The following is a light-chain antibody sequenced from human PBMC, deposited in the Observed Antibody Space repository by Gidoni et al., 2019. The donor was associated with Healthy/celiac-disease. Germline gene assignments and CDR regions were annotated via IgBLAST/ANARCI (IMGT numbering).Light chain of an antibody. CDR1: QSIGSW. CDR2: DGS. J-gene: IGKJ1*01. CDR3: QQYYNSWT. V-gene: IGKV1-5*01. Sequence: DIQMTQSPSTLSASGGDRVTITCRASQSIGSWLAWYQQKPGQAPKLLIYDGSTLESGVPSRFSGTRSGTEFTLAISSLQPDDFATYYCQQYYNSWTFGQGTKVEIK.